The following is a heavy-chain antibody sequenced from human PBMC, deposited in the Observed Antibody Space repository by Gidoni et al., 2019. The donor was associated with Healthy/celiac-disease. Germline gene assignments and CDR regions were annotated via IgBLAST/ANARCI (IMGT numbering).Heavy chain of an antibody. D-gene: IGHD3-9*01. CDR1: GYSIRSGYY. Sequence: QVQLQESGPGLVKPSETLSLTCTVSGYSIRSGYYWGWIRQPPGKGLEWIGSIYHSGSTYYNPSLKSRVTISVDTSKNQFSLKLSSVTAADTAVYYCASVLRYLNHGGVDYWGQGTLVTVSS. J-gene: IGHJ4*02. V-gene: IGHV4-38-2*02. CDR3: ASVLRYLNHGGVDY. CDR2: IYHSGST.